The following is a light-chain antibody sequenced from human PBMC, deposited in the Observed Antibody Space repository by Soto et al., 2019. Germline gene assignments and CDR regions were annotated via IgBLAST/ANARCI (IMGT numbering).Light chain of an antibody. CDR1: QSVSSQ. CDR3: QQRGNWPSLT. CDR2: DAS. J-gene: IGKJ4*01. Sequence: EIVLTQSPATLSWSPGERATLSCRASQSVSSQLAWYQQKPGQAPRLLIYDASNRATGIPARFRGSGSGTDFTLTISSLEPEDFAVYYCQQRGNWPSLTFGGGTKVEIK. V-gene: IGKV3-11*01.